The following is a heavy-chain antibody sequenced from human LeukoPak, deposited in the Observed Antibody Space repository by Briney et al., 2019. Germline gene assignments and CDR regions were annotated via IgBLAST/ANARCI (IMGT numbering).Heavy chain of an antibody. D-gene: IGHD6-25*01. CDR2: ISSNGGST. J-gene: IGHJ4*02. CDR3: ARHHRSGYYEVDY. CDR1: GFTFSSSA. Sequence: PGGSLRLSCSASGFTFSSSAMHWVRQAPGKGLEYVSAISSNGGSTYYAASVKGRFTISRDNSKNTLYLQMSSLRVEDTAVYYCARHHRSGYYEVDYWGQGTLVTVSS. V-gene: IGHV3-64D*06.